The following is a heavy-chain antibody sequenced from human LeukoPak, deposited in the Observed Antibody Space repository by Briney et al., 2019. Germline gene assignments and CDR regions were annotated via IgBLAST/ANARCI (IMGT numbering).Heavy chain of an antibody. D-gene: IGHD5-24*01. V-gene: IGHV3-21*01. CDR3: ARRGGGYNSAIDY. J-gene: IGHJ4*02. Sequence: GGSLRLSCTASGFTFSSYSMDWVRQAPGKGLEWVSSITTSSSYIYYADSVKGRFTTSRDNAKNSLYLQMNSLRAEDTAVYYCARRGGGYNSAIDYWGQGTLVTVSS. CDR1: GFTFSSYS. CDR2: ITTSSSYI.